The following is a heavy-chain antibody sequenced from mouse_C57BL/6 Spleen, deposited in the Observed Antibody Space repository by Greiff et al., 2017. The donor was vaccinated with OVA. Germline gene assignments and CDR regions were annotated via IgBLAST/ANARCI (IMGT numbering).Heavy chain of an antibody. CDR1: GFTFSSYA. Sequence: DVMLVESGEGLVKPGGSLKLSCAASGFTFSSYAMSWVRQTPEKRLEWVAYISSGGDYIYYADTVKGRFTISRDNARNTLYLQMSSLKSEDTAMYYCTSNYGSSYSDYWGQGTTLTVSS. J-gene: IGHJ2*01. CDR2: ISSGGDYI. V-gene: IGHV5-9-1*02. CDR3: TSNYGSSYSDY. D-gene: IGHD1-1*01.